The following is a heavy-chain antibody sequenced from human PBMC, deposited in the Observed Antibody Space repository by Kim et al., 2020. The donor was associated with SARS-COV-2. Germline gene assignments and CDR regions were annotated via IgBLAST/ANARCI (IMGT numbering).Heavy chain of an antibody. CDR1: GGSISSGGYY. D-gene: IGHD6-19*01. CDR3: ARASWVSSGWYFYYFDY. Sequence: SETLSLTCTVSGGSISSGGYYWSWIRQHPGKGLEWIGYIYYSGSTYYNPSLKSRVTISVDTSKNQFSLKLSSVTAADTAVYYCARASWVSSGWYFYYFDYLGQGTLVTVSS. V-gene: IGHV4-31*03. CDR2: IYYSGST. J-gene: IGHJ4*02.